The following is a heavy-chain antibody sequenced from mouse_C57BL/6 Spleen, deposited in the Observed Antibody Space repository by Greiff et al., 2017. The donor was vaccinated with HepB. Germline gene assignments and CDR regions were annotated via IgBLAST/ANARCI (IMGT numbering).Heavy chain of an antibody. D-gene: IGHD2-2*01. Sequence: EVQRVESGGGLVKPGGSLKLSCAASGFTFSDYGMHWVRQAPEKGLEWVAYISSGSSTIYYADTVKGRFTISRDNAKNTLFLQMTSLRSEDTAMYYCARRAYGYDGELFDYWGQGTTLTVSS. CDR2: ISSGSSTI. J-gene: IGHJ2*01. CDR1: GFTFSDYG. CDR3: ARRAYGYDGELFDY. V-gene: IGHV5-17*01.